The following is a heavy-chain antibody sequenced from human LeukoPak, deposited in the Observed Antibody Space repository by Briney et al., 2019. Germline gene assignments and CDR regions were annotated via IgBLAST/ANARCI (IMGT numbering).Heavy chain of an antibody. V-gene: IGHV4-38-2*02. CDR1: GYSISSGYY. J-gene: IGHJ3*02. D-gene: IGHD6-19*01. CDR3: ARDHEVAVAGRSAFDI. Sequence: SATLSLTCTVSGYSISSGYYWGWIRQPPGKGLEWIGSIYHSGSTYYNPSLKSRVTISVDTSKNQFSLKLSSVTAADTAVYYCARDHEVAVAGRSAFDIWGQGTMVTVSS. CDR2: IYHSGST.